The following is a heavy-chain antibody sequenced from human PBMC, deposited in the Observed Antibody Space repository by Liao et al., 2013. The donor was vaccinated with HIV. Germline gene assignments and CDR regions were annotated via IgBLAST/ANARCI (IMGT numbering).Heavy chain of an antibody. CDR2: ISYSGSS. J-gene: IGHJ3*02. Sequence: QVQLQESGPGLVKPSETLSLTCTVSGGSISSYYWSWIRQPPGKGLEWIGYISYSGSSKNNPSLKSRVTISVDTSKNQFSLKLTSVTSADTAIYYCAREGRAFDMWGQGTMVTVSS. CDR3: AREGRAFDM. CDR1: GGSISSYY. V-gene: IGHV4-59*01.